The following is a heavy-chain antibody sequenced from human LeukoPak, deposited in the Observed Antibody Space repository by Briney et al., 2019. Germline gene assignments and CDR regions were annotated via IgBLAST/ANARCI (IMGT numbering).Heavy chain of an antibody. CDR2: IDRGGST. D-gene: IGHD2-8*02. V-gene: IGHV4-30-2*01. CDR3: ARRYCTATSCFAYFDY. Sequence: TSETLSLTCAVSGVSIRGDEYSWTWIRQPPGKGLEWVGHIDRGGSTRYSPSLKSRVTISVDRSQNQFSLKLSSVTAADTAVYYCARRYCTATSCFAYFDYWGQGTLVTVSS. CDR1: GVSIRGDEYS. J-gene: IGHJ4*02.